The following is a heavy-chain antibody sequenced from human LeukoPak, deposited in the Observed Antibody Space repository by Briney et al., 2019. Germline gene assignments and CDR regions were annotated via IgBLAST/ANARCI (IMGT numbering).Heavy chain of an antibody. D-gene: IGHD3-16*01. CDR1: GFTFSSYG. Sequence: GRSLRLSCAASGFTFSSYGMHWVRQAPGKGLEWVAVIWYDGSNKYYADSVKGRFTISRDNSKNTLYLQMNSLRAEDTAVYYCARAQPPLRLGELFDYWGQGTLVTVSS. CDR2: IWYDGSNK. J-gene: IGHJ4*02. CDR3: ARAQPPLRLGELFDY. V-gene: IGHV3-33*01.